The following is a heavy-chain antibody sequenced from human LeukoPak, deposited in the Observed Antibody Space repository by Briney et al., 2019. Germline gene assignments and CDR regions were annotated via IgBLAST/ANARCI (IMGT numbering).Heavy chain of an antibody. D-gene: IGHD3-10*01. J-gene: IGHJ3*02. V-gene: IGHV3-49*04. CDR3: TRVGENDAFDI. CDR2: IRSKAYGGTT. CDR1: GFTFGDYA. Sequence: GGSLRLSCTASGFTFGDYAMSWVRQAPGKGLEWVGFIRSKAYGGTTEYAASVKGRFTISRDDSKSIAYLQMNSLKTEDTAVYYCTRVGENDAFDIWGQGTMVTVSS.